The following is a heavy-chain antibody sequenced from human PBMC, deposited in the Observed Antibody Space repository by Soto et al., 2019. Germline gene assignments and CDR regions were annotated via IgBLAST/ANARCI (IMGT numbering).Heavy chain of an antibody. D-gene: IGHD3-10*01. CDR3: AREYYGSGSYLTRAYYYYYMDV. CDR2: INHSGST. J-gene: IGHJ6*03. Sequence: QVQLQQWGAGLLKPSETLSLTCAVYGGSFSGYYWSWIRQPPGKGLEWIGEINHSGSTNYNPSLKSRVTISVDTSKNLFSLKLSSVTAADTAVYYCAREYYGSGSYLTRAYYYYYMDVWGKGTTVTVSS. V-gene: IGHV4-34*01. CDR1: GGSFSGYY.